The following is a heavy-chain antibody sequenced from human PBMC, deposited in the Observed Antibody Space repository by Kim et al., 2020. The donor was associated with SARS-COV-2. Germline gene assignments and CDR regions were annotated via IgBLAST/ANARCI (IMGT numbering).Heavy chain of an antibody. CDR2: LSSDGSNE. V-gene: IGHV3-30-3*01. CDR1: GFTFSPYA. J-gene: IGHJ4*02. Sequence: GGSLRLSCAASGFTFSPYAMHWVRQTPGKGLVWVSLLSSDGSNEHYANSVKGRFTISRDNSKTTLYLQMSSLRRDDTAVYYCAREGSYLSLGYFAYWGQGTLVTVSS. CDR3: AREGSYLSLGYFAY. D-gene: IGHD3-10*01.